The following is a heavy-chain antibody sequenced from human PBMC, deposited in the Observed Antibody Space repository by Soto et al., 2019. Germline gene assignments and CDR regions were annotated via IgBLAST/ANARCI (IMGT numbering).Heavy chain of an antibody. CDR3: ARDIVVVPAAINVYYYYGMDV. V-gene: IGHV1-46*01. D-gene: IGHD2-2*01. CDR1: GYTFTSYY. Sequence: ASVKVSCKASGYTFTSYYMHWVRQAPGQGLEWMGIINPSGGSTGYAQKFQGRVTMTRDTSTSTVYMELSSLRSEDTAVYYCARDIVVVPAAINVYYYYGMDVWGQGTTVTVSS. CDR2: INPSGGST. J-gene: IGHJ6*02.